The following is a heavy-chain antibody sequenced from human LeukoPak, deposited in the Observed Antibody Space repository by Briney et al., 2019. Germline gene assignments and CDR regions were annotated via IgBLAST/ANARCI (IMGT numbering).Heavy chain of an antibody. CDR3: ALDCGGDCSESAFDI. V-gene: IGHV3-7*01. CDR2: IKQDGSER. Sequence: GGSLRLSCAASGFTFSSYWMSWVRQAPGKGLEWVANIKQDGSERYYVDSVKGRFTISRDNAKNSLYLQMNSLRAEDTAVYYCALDCGGDCSESAFDIWGQGTMVTVTS. D-gene: IGHD2-21*02. CDR1: GFTFSSYW. J-gene: IGHJ3*02.